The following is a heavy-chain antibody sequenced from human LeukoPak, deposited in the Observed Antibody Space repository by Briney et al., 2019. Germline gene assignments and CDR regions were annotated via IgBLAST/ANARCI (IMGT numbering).Heavy chain of an antibody. CDR2: ISGNGGST. CDR3: AKDTPFSSGSSAYYY. V-gene: IGHV3-23*01. Sequence: PGGSLRLSCAASGFTFSSYGMSWVRQAPGKGLELVSDISGNGGSTYYADSVKGRFTISRDNSKNTLYLQMKSLRAEDTAVYYCAKDTPFSSGSSAYYYWGPGTLVTVSP. D-gene: IGHD6-19*01. J-gene: IGHJ4*02. CDR1: GFTFSSYG.